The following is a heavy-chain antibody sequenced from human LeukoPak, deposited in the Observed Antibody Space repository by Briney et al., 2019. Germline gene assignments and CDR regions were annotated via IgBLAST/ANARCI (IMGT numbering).Heavy chain of an antibody. CDR3: AGFRWVVGTRAFDV. CDR1: GDSINSGNYY. Sequence: SETLSLTCTVSGDSINSGNYYWSWIRQPAGRGLEWIGHIYTSDTTNYSPSLNNRVTISLDTSSHQFSLKLTSVTAADTAVYFCAGFRWVVGTRAFDVWGRGTMVTVS. J-gene: IGHJ3*01. D-gene: IGHD1-14*01. CDR2: IYTSDTT. V-gene: IGHV4-61*09.